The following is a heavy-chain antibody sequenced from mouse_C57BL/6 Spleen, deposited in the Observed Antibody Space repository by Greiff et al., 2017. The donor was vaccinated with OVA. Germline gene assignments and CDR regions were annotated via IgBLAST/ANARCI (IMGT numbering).Heavy chain of an antibody. CDR3: ASALYYYGSSYECAY. J-gene: IGHJ3*01. V-gene: IGHV1-72*01. Sequence: QVQLQQPGAELVKPGASVKLSCKASGYTFTSYWMHWVKQRPGRGLEWIGRIDPNSGGTKYNEKFMSKAPPHVDKPSSTAYMQLSSLTSEDSAVDNGASALYYYGSSYECAYWGQGTLVTVSA. CDR1: GYTFTSYW. D-gene: IGHD1-1*01. CDR2: IDPNSGGT.